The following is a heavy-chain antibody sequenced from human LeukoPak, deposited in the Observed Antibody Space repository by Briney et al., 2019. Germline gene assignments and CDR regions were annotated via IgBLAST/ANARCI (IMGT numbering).Heavy chain of an antibody. Sequence: SETLSLTCTVSGGSLSSSSYYWGWIRQPPGKGLEWIGYIYYSGSTNYNPSLKSRVTISVDTSKNQFSLKLSSVTAADTAVYYCARGWYYAFDIWGQGTMVTVSS. J-gene: IGHJ3*02. CDR1: GGSLSSSSYY. CDR3: ARGWYYAFDI. V-gene: IGHV4-61*01. D-gene: IGHD6-13*01. CDR2: IYYSGST.